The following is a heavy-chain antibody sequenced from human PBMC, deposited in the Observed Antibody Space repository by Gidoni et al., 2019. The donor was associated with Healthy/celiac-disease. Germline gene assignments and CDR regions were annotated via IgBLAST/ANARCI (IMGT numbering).Heavy chain of an antibody. Sequence: QVQLVESGGGVVQPGRSLRLSCAASGFTFSSYGMHWVRQAPGKGLEWVAVISYDGSNKYYADSVKGRFTISRDNSKNTLYLQMNSLRAEDTAVYYCAKDRYVIMYSSSSSLYYGMDVWGQGTTVTVSS. D-gene: IGHD6-6*01. J-gene: IGHJ6*02. CDR3: AKDRYVIMYSSSSSLYYGMDV. V-gene: IGHV3-30*18. CDR2: ISYDGSNK. CDR1: GFTFSSYG.